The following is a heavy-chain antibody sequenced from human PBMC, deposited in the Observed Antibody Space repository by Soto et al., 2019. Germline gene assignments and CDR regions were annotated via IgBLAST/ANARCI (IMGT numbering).Heavy chain of an antibody. Sequence: GSGPTLVNPTQTLTLTCPFSGFSLSTSGMCVSWIRQPPGKALEWLARIDWDDDKYYSTSLKTRLTISKDTSKNQVVLTMTNMDPVDTATYYCAHRGGAWEKFDYWGQGTLVTVSS. CDR2: IDWDDDK. D-gene: IGHD1-26*01. J-gene: IGHJ4*02. V-gene: IGHV2-70*12. CDR3: AHRGGAWEKFDY. CDR1: GFSLSTSGMC.